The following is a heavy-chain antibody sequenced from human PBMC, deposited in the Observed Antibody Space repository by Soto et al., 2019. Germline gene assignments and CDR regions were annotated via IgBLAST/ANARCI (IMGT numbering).Heavy chain of an antibody. CDR1: GFTFSSYW. Sequence: EVQLVESGGGLVQPGGSLRLSCAASGFTFSSYWMHWVRQAPGKGLVWVSRINSDGSSTSYADSVKGRFTISRDNAKNTLYLQMNSLRAEDTAVYYCARDPEDTAMVIPPDYWGQGTLVTVSS. D-gene: IGHD5-18*01. V-gene: IGHV3-74*01. CDR3: ARDPEDTAMVIPPDY. CDR2: INSDGSST. J-gene: IGHJ4*02.